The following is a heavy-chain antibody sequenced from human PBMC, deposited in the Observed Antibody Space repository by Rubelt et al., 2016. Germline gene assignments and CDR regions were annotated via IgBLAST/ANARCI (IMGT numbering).Heavy chain of an antibody. CDR3: ARAISPRFICSVDY. CDR1: GFTFSSYW. CDR2: IRQDGGEK. Sequence: ESGGGLVQPGGSLRLSCAASGFTFSSYWMSWVRQAPGKGLEGVANIRQDGGEKYYVDSVKGRFTISRDNAKNSLFLQMNSLRAEDTAVYYCARAISPRFICSVDYWGQGTLVTVSS. V-gene: IGHV3-7*02. J-gene: IGHJ4*02. D-gene: IGHD2-21*01.